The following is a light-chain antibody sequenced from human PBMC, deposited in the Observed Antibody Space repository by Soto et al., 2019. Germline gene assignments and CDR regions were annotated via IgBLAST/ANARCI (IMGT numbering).Light chain of an antibody. CDR2: RNT. CDR1: TSNIGSDT. CDR3: ASWDDSLDVVV. Sequence: QSVLTQPPSASGTPGQRVTISCSGSTSNIGSDTVNWYQQLPGTAPKLLIYRNTQRPSGVPDRSSGSKSGASASLAISGLQSEDEADYYCASWDDSLDVVVFGGGTKVTVL. V-gene: IGLV1-44*01. J-gene: IGLJ2*01.